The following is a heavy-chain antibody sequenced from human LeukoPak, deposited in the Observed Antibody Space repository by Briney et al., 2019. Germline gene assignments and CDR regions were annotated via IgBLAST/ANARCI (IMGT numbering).Heavy chain of an antibody. CDR3: ARDRYGSGTTYFDY. Sequence: PGGSLRLSCAASGFTFSSNSMNWVRQAPGKGLEWVSSISSSSSYIYYADSVKGRFTISRDNAKNSLYLQMNSLRAEDTAVYYCARDRYGSGTTYFDYWGQGALVTVSS. CDR2: ISSSSSYI. V-gene: IGHV3-21*01. CDR1: GFTFSSNS. J-gene: IGHJ4*02. D-gene: IGHD3-10*01.